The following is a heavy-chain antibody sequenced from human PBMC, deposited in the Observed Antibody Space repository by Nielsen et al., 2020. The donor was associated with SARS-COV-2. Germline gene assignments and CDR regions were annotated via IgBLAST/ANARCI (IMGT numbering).Heavy chain of an antibody. Sequence: ASVQVSCKASGYTFTSYGISWVRQAPGQGLEWMGWISAYNGNTNYAQKLQGSVTMTTDTSTSTAYMALRSLRSDDTAVYYCARDWSIFVDYYGMDVWSQGTTVTVSS. V-gene: IGHV1-18*01. J-gene: IGHJ6*02. CDR3: ARDWSIFVDYYGMDV. D-gene: IGHD3-3*01. CDR2: ISAYNGNT. CDR1: GYTFTSYG.